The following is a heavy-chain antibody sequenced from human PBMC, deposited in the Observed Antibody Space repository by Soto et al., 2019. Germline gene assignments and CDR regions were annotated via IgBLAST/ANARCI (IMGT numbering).Heavy chain of an antibody. Sequence: GGSLRLSCAASGFTFSSYGMHWVRQAPGKGLEWVAVIWYDGSNKYYADSVKGRFTISRDNSKNTLYLQMNSLRAEDTAVYYCARDRSIEYSSPLDYWGQGTLVTVSS. V-gene: IGHV3-33*01. CDR2: IWYDGSNK. J-gene: IGHJ4*02. CDR3: ARDRSIEYSSPLDY. CDR1: GFTFSSYG. D-gene: IGHD6-6*01.